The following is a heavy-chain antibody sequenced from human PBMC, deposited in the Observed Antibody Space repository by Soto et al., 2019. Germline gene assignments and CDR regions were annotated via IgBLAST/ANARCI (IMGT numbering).Heavy chain of an antibody. J-gene: IGHJ4*02. CDR1: GFTFSSYW. V-gene: IGHV3-74*01. D-gene: IGHD2-15*01. Sequence: SLRLSCAASGFTFSSYWMHWVRQAPGKGLVWVSRINSDGSSTNYADSVKGRFTISRDNAKNTLYLQMNSLRAEDTAVYYCARRYCSDSSCDHFDYWGQGTLVTVSS. CDR3: ARRYCSDSSCDHFDY. CDR2: INSDGSST.